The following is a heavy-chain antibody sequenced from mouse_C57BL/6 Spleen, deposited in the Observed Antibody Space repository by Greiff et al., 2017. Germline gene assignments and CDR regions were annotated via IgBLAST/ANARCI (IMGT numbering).Heavy chain of an antibody. D-gene: IGHD2-4*01. CDR2: ISSGGSYT. J-gene: IGHJ2*01. CDR1: GFTFSSYG. V-gene: IGHV5-6*01. Sequence: EVQLVQSGADLVKPGGSLKLSCAASGFTFSSYGMSWVRQTPDKRLEWVATISSGGSYTYYPDRVKGRYTISRDNAKNTLYLQMSSLTSEDTAMYYCARHQDDYDGGDFDYWGQGTTLTVSS. CDR3: ARHQDDYDGGDFDY.